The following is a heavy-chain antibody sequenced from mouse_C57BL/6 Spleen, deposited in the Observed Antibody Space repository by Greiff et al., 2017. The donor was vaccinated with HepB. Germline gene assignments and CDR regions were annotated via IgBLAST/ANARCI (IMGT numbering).Heavy chain of an antibody. J-gene: IGHJ4*01. CDR3: ARSHYYGNYGYAMDY. CDR2: IDPSDSET. D-gene: IGHD2-1*01. CDR1: GYTFTSYW. V-gene: IGHV1-52*01. Sequence: VQLQQPGAELVRPGSSVKLSCKASGYTFTSYWMHWVKQRPIQGLEWIGNIDPSDSETHYNQKFKDKATLTVDKSSSTAYMQLSSLTSEDSAVYYCARSHYYGNYGYAMDYWGQGTSVTVSS.